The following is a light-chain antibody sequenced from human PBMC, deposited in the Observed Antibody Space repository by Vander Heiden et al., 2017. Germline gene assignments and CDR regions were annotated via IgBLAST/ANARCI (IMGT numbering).Light chain of an antibody. J-gene: IGKJ2*01. CDR1: QSVSSSY. Sequence: IALTQSPGTLSLSPGEIATLSCRASQSVSSSYLAWYQQKPGQAPRLLIYGASSRATGIPDRFSGSGSGTDLTLTISRLEPEDFAVYYCQQYGSSPPMYTFGQGTKLEIK. V-gene: IGKV3-20*01. CDR2: GAS. CDR3: QQYGSSPPMYT.